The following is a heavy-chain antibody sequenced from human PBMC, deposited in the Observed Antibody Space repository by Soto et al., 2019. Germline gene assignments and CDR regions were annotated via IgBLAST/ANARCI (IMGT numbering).Heavy chain of an antibody. V-gene: IGHV4-34*01. CDR3: ARVLAEAAAVDY. CDR2: INHSGST. D-gene: IGHD6-13*01. CDR1: GGSISGYY. J-gene: IGHJ4*02. Sequence: SETLSLTCTVSGGSISGYYWSWIRQPPGKGLEWIGEINHSGSTNYNPSLKSRVTISVDTSKNQFSLKLSSVTAADTAVYYCARVLAEAAAVDYWGQGTLVTVSS.